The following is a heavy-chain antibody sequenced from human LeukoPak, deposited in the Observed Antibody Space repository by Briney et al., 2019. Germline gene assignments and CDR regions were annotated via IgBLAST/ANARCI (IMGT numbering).Heavy chain of an antibody. V-gene: IGHV4-39*01. CDR3: ARHDIIAVAFSY. CDR1: GGSISSSSYY. Sequence: SETLSLTCTASGGSISSSSYYWGWIRQPPGKGLEWIGSISYSGSTYYNPSLKSRVTISVDTSKNQFSLNLSSVTAADTAVYYCARHDIIAVAFSYCGQGTLVTVSS. J-gene: IGHJ4*02. D-gene: IGHD6-19*01. CDR2: ISYSGST.